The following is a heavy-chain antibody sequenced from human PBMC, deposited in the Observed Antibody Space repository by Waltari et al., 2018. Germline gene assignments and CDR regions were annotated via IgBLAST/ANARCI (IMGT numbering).Heavy chain of an antibody. CDR1: GGSFSGYY. CDR2: INHSVST. CDR3: ARTPAQNGSGSYPIDY. D-gene: IGHD3-10*01. V-gene: IGHV4-34*01. J-gene: IGHJ4*02. Sequence: QVQLQQWGAGLLKPSETLSLTCAVYGGSFSGYYWSWIRQPPGKGLEWIGEINHSVSTNYNPSLKSRVTISVDTSKNQFSLKLSSVTAADTAVYYCARTPAQNGSGSYPIDYWGQGTLVTVSS.